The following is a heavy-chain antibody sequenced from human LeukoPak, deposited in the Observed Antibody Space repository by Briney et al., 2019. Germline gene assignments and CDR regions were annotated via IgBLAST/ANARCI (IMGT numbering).Heavy chain of an antibody. CDR2: ISGSGGST. CDR3: AKVGYCSGGSCSPGAFDI. J-gene: IGHJ3*02. Sequence: GGSLRLSCAASGFTFSSYAMSWVCQAPGKGLEWVSAISGSGGSTYYADSVKGRFTISRDNSKNTLYLQMNSLRAEDTAVYYCAKVGYCSGGSCSPGAFDIWGQGTMVTVSS. D-gene: IGHD2-15*01. CDR1: GFTFSSYA. V-gene: IGHV3-23*01.